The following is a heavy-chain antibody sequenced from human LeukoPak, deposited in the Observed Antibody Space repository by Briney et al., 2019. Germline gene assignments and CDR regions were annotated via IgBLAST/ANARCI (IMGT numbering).Heavy chain of an antibody. CDR1: GFIFSSFG. CDR3: AKTDCGARCYYFDS. J-gene: IGHJ4*02. CDR2: IRVDEDYK. Sequence: GGSLRLSCAASGFIFSSFGMHWVRQAPGKGLEWVAFIRVDEDYKYYGDSVKGRFIISRDNSKNTLYLQLDTLRAEDTAVYYCAKTDCGARCYYFDSWGQGTLVYVSS. V-gene: IGHV3-30*02. D-gene: IGHD2-15*01.